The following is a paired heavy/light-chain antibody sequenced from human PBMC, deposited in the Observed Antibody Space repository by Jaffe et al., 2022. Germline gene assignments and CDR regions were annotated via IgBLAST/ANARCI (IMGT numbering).Light chain of an antibody. CDR2: GNS. V-gene: IGLV1-40*01. J-gene: IGLJ3*02. CDR3: QSYDSSLSVHWV. Sequence: QSVLTQPPSVSGAPGQRVTISCTGSSSNIGAGYDVHWYQQLPGTAPKLLIYGNSNRPSGVPDRFSGSKSGTSASLAITGLQAEDEADYYCQSYDSSLSVHWVFGGGTKLTVL. CDR1: SSNIGAGYD.
Heavy chain of an antibody. D-gene: IGHD4-17*01. CDR2: ISSSSSTI. CDR1: GFTFSSYS. J-gene: IGHJ6*03. V-gene: IGHV3-48*01. CDR3: ARHNDYGDYSPSWYYYMDV. Sequence: EVQLVESGGGLVQPGGSLRLSCAASGFTFSSYSMNWVRQAPGKGLEWVSYISSSSSTIYYADSVKGRFTISRDNAKNSLYLQMNSLRAEDTAVYYCARHNDYGDYSPSWYYYMDVWGKGTTVTVSS.